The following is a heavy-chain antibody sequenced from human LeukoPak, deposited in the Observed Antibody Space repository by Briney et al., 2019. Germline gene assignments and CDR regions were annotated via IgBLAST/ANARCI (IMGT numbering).Heavy chain of an antibody. D-gene: IGHD2-15*01. CDR1: GFSFNTYA. J-gene: IGHJ4*02. V-gene: IGHV3-23*01. CDR2: ISGSGGST. Sequence: PSGGSLRLSCADSGFSFNTYAMTWVRQAPGKGLEWVSGISGSGGSTYYADSVKGRFTIPRDNSENTVYLQMNSLRAEDTAVYYCAKLSAPTSGYFDYWGQGTLVTVSS. CDR3: AKLSAPTSGYFDY.